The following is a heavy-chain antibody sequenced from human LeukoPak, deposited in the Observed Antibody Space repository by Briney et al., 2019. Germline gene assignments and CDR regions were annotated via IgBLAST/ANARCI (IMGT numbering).Heavy chain of an antibody. CDR3: ARGSGVAVGMDV. Sequence: SETLSLTCTVSGGSIDSHCWSWNRQSAGKGLEWIGRFFTGGSTYYNPSLESRVTMSVDTSKNQFSLKLRSVTAADTAVYFCARGSGVAVGMDVWGQGTTVIVSS. J-gene: IGHJ6*02. D-gene: IGHD6-19*01. CDR1: GGSIDSHC. CDR2: FFTGGST. V-gene: IGHV4-4*07.